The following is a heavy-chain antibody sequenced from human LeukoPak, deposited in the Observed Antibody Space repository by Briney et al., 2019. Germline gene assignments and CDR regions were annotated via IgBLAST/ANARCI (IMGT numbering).Heavy chain of an antibody. CDR1: GGSISSSSYY. J-gene: IGHJ3*02. CDR3: ASENGDFDAFDI. Sequence: SETLSLTCTVSGGSISSSSYYWGWIRQPPGKGLEWIGSIYYSGSTYYNPSLKSRVTISVDTSKNQFSLKLSSVTAADTAVYYCASENGDFDAFDIWGQGTMVTVSS. CDR2: IYYSGST. V-gene: IGHV4-39*07. D-gene: IGHD2-21*02.